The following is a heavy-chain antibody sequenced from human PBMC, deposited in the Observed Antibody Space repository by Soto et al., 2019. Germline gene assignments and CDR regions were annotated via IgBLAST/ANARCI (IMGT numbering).Heavy chain of an antibody. V-gene: IGHV3-23*01. CDR3: AMGGAAGWDAFDL. Sequence: EVQLLESGGGLVQPGGSLRLSCAASGFTFSSYAMSWVRQAPGKGLEWVSAISGSGGSTYYADSVKGRFTISRDNSKNTLYLQMNSLRAEDTAVYYGAMGGAAGWDAFDLWGQGTMVTVSS. CDR1: GFTFSSYA. D-gene: IGHD6-13*01. J-gene: IGHJ3*01. CDR2: ISGSGGST.